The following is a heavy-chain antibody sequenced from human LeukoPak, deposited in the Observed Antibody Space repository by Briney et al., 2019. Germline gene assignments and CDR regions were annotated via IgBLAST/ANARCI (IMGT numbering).Heavy chain of an antibody. Sequence: GESLKISCKGSGYSFTSYWIGWVRQMPGKGLEWMGIIYPGDSDTRYSPSFQGQVTISADKSISTAYLRWSSLKASDTAMYYCARHHTYCSGGSCYLAPHFDYWGQGTLVTVSS. CDR2: IYPGDSDT. CDR3: ARHHTYCSGGSCYLAPHFDY. CDR1: GYSFTSYW. J-gene: IGHJ4*02. D-gene: IGHD2-15*01. V-gene: IGHV5-51*01.